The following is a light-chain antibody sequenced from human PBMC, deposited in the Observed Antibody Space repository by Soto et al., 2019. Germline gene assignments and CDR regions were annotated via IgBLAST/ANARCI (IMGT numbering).Light chain of an antibody. Sequence: EIVLTQSPSTLPLSPGESVPLSCRASQSVSSYLAWYQQKPGQAPRLLIYDASNRATGIPARFSGSGSGTDFTLTISSLEPEDFAVYYCQQRSNWPTFGPGTKVDIK. CDR1: QSVSSY. J-gene: IGKJ3*01. CDR3: QQRSNWPT. CDR2: DAS. V-gene: IGKV3-11*01.